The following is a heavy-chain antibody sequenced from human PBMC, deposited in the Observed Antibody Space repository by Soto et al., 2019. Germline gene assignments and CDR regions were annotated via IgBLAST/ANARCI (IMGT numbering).Heavy chain of an antibody. D-gene: IGHD3-9*01. CDR1: GFSFSSYW. CDR2: LNSDGTDT. Sequence: EVQMVESGGGLVQPGGSLRLSCAASGFSFSSYWMHWVRQAPGSGLVWVSRLNSDGTDTDYADSVKGRFTISRDTAKDTLHLQMNSLRTEDTAVYYCARELTAFGMDVWGQGTTVTVSS. CDR3: ARELTAFGMDV. V-gene: IGHV3-74*01. J-gene: IGHJ6*02.